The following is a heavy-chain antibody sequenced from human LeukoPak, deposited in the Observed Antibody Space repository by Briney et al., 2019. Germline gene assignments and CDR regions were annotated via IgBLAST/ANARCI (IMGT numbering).Heavy chain of an antibody. V-gene: IGHV3-7*03. CDR3: AKGKRYPDY. J-gene: IGHJ4*02. Sequence: GRSLRLSCAASRFTFFSMHWVRQAPGKGLGWVASLNLDGSDKYYVDSVKGRFTISRDNAKNSLYLQMDSLRVEDTAVYYCAKGKRYPDYWGQGTLVTVSS. CDR1: RFTFFS. D-gene: IGHD1-1*01. CDR2: LNLDGSDK.